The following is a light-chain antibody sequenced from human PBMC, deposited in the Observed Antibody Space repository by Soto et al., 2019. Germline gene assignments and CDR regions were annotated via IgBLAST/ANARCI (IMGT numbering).Light chain of an antibody. CDR1: QTIRSW. Sequence: DIQMTQSPSTLSGSVGDRVTITCRASQTIRSWVAGYQQKPGKAPKLLIDNASTLKRGGPSRFSGSGSETEFTLTSSSLQPDDFATYYCQHYNSYPEAFGQGTKVDIK. J-gene: IGKJ1*01. CDR3: QHYNSYPEA. CDR2: NAS. V-gene: IGKV1-5*03.